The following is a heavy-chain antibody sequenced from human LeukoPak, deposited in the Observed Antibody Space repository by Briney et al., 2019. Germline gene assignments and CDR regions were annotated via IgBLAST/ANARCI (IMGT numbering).Heavy chain of an antibody. D-gene: IGHD2-21*01. V-gene: IGHV3-23*01. Sequence: GGSLRLSCAASGFTFSSYATSWVRQAPGKGLEWVSGITGRGGNTYYADSLKGRITISRDTSKNTLYLQMNSLRAEDTAVYYCAKSHGGEVLSSFGWFDPWGQGTLVTVSS. CDR1: GFTFSSYA. CDR2: ITGRGGNT. CDR3: AKSHGGEVLSSFGWFDP. J-gene: IGHJ5*02.